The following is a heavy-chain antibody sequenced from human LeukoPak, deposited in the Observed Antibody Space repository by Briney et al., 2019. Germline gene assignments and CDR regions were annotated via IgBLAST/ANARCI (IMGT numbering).Heavy chain of an antibody. CDR2: INPNSGGT. V-gene: IGHV1-2*02. CDR1: GYTFTGYY. D-gene: IGHD3/OR15-3a*01. CDR3: ARTDFWTSYVPLDY. Sequence: ASVKVSCKASGYTFTGYYMHWVRQAPGQGLEWMGWINPNSGGTNYAQKFQGRVTMTRDTSISTAYMQLNRLTFDDTALYYCARTDFWTSYVPLDYWGRGTLVTVSS. J-gene: IGHJ4*02.